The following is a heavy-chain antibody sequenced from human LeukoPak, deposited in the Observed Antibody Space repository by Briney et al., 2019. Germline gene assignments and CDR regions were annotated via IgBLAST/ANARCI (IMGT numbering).Heavy chain of an antibody. V-gene: IGHV3-30*18. D-gene: IGHD1-20*01. CDR3: AKSTRVIGTTALDY. Sequence: PGGSLRLSCAASGFTFRIYDMHWVRQAPGQGLDWVAVMSNDGTNEYYGDSVKGRFTISRDNSRNTLHLQMNSLRPDDTAVYYCAKSTRVIGTTALDYWGPGTLVTVSS. CDR2: MSNDGTNE. J-gene: IGHJ4*02. CDR1: GFTFRIYD.